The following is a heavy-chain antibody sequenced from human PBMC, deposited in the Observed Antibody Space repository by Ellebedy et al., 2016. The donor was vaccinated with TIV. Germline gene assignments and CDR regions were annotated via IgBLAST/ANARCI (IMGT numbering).Heavy chain of an antibody. V-gene: IGHV3-33*01. J-gene: IGHJ3*02. Sequence: GESLKISCAASGVSFSSNAMHWVRQAPGKGLEWVAVIWYDGSRKYYADSVKGRFTISRDNSKNTMYLQMTSLRAEDMAVYYCARSSPGFDDAFDIWGQGTMVTVSS. CDR3: ARSSPGFDDAFDI. CDR1: GVSFSSNA. D-gene: IGHD3-9*01. CDR2: IWYDGSRK.